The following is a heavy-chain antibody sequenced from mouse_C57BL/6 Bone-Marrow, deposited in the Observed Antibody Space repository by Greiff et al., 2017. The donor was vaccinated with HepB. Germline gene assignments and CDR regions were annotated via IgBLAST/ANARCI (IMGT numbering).Heavy chain of an antibody. D-gene: IGHD2-2*01. Sequence: EVMLVESGGGLVKPGGSLKLSCAASGFTFSSYAMSWVRQTPEKRLEWVATISDGGSYTYYPDNVKGRFTISRDNAKNNLYLQMSHLKSEDTAIYYCARDPIYYGYFADWGQGTLVTVAA. V-gene: IGHV5-4*01. CDR3: ARDPIYYGYFAD. J-gene: IGHJ3*01. CDR1: GFTFSSYA. CDR2: ISDGGSYT.